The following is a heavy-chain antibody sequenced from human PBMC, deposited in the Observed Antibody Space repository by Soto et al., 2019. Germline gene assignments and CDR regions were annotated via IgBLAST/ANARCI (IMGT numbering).Heavy chain of an antibody. J-gene: IGHJ6*03. CDR3: ARDYGYCSSTSCYYYHYYMDV. D-gene: IGHD2-2*03. V-gene: IGHV3-48*01. CDR1: GFTFSSYS. CDR2: ISSSSSTI. Sequence: GGSLRLSCAASGFTFSSYSMNWVRQAPGKGLEWVSYISSSSSTIYYADSVKGRFTISRDNAKNSLYLQMNSLRAEDTAVYYCARDYGYCSSTSCYYYHYYMDVWGKGTKVTVSS.